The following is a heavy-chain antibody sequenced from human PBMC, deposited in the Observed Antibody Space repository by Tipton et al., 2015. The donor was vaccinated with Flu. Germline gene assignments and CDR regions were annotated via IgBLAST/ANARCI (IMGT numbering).Heavy chain of an antibody. V-gene: IGHV3-66*02. D-gene: IGHD2-15*01. Sequence: SLRLSCAASGFTVSNKHISWVRQAPGKGLEWLSVIYLGGSTYYADSVEGRFSISRDNSKNTVYLQMNSLRADDTAMYYCAREKFVALGVVVPDYWGQGTLVTVSS. CDR1: GFTVSNKH. CDR2: IYLGGST. CDR3: AREKFVALGVVVPDY. J-gene: IGHJ4*02.